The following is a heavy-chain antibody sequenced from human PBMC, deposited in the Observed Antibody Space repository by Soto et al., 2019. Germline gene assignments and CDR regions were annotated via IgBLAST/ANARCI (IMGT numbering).Heavy chain of an antibody. J-gene: IGHJ5*02. CDR1: GGSVSSSQY. CDR2: IYYSGST. Sequence: SETLSLTCAVSGGSVSSSQYWTWIRQHPGKGLEWIGDIYYSGSTNYNPSLKSRVAISVDTSKNQFSLKLSSVTAADTAVYYCARSVFPWGQGTLVTVSS. V-gene: IGHV4-31*11. CDR3: ARSVFP.